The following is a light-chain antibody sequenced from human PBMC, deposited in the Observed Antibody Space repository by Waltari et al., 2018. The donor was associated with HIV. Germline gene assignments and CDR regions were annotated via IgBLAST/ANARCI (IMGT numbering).Light chain of an antibody. CDR2: DDN. Sequence: QSALTQTASVSGSPGQSITISCTGTSSDVGAYNYVSWYQQHPGKAPKFIIYDDNKRPSGVSNPFSGSKSGNTASLTISGLQAEDEADYYCSSYTSSLTQVFGSGTKVTVL. CDR1: SSDVGAYNY. CDR3: SSYTSSLTQV. J-gene: IGLJ1*01. V-gene: IGLV2-14*03.